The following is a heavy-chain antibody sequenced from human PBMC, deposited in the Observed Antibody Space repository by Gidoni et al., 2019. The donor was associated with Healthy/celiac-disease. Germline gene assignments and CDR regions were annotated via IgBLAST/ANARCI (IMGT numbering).Heavy chain of an antibody. CDR3: ARLFYDSSGYIDY. CDR1: GYSLTRYW. D-gene: IGHD3-22*01. CDR2: TSPCDSDT. J-gene: IGHJ4*02. V-gene: IGHV5-51*01. Sequence: VQLVQCGAEVNKPGEALRISWTGSGYSLTRYWIGWVGQWPGKGLEWMGITSPCDSDTRYSPSFQGQVTISPEKSISTAYLQWSSLKASDTAMYYCARLFYDSSGYIDYWGQGTLVTVSS.